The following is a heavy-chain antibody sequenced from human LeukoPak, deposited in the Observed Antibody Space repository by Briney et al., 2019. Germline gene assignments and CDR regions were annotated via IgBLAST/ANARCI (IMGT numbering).Heavy chain of an antibody. V-gene: IGHV3-30-3*01. D-gene: IGHD2-21*01. J-gene: IGHJ4*02. CDR2: ISSDGNNK. Sequence: PGMSLRLSCVASGFTFSSHAVHWVRQAPGKGLEWVAVISSDGNNKHYADSVKGRFTISRDNSKNTLYLQMNSLKAEDTAMYYCARDTTATIVGPDYWGQGTLVTVSS. CDR3: ARDTTATIVGPDY. CDR1: GFTFSSHA.